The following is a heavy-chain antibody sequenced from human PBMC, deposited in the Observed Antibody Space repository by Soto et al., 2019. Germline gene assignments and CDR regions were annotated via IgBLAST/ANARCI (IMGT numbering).Heavy chain of an antibody. CDR3: ARSYYDSSGYSYYFDY. J-gene: IGHJ4*03. Sequence: SVKVSCKASGGTFSSHAISWVRQAPGQGLEWMGGIIPIFGTANYAQKFQGRVTITADKSTSTAYMELSSLRSEDTAVYYCARSYYDSSGYSYYFDYWVPETLLVTVSS. CDR1: GGTFSSHA. V-gene: IGHV1-69*06. D-gene: IGHD3-22*01. CDR2: IIPIFGTA.